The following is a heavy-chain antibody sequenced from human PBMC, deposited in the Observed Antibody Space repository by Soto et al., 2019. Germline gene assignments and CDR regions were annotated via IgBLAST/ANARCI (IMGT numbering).Heavy chain of an antibody. V-gene: IGHV4-31*03. J-gene: IGHJ6*02. CDR1: GGSISSGGYY. CDR2: IYYSGST. Sequence: SETLSLTCTVSGGSISSGGYYWSWIRQHPGKGLEWIGYIYYSGSTYSNPSLKSRVTISVDTSKNQFSLKLSSVTAADTAVYYCARMAGNFYYYYYGMDVWGQGTTVTVSS. CDR3: ARMAGNFYYYYYGMDV.